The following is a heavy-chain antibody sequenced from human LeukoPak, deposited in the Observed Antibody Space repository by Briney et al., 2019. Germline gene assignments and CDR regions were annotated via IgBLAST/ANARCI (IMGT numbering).Heavy chain of an antibody. J-gene: IGHJ5*02. CDR1: GGSINSYY. V-gene: IGHV4-59*12. CDR3: AREVHYDFWSGFRGWFDP. Sequence: SETLSLTCTVSGGSINSYYWSWIRQPPGKGLEWIGYIYYSGSTNYNPSLKSRVTISVDTSKNQFSLKLSSVTAADTAVYYCAREVHYDFWSGFRGWFDPWGQGTLVTVSS. D-gene: IGHD3-3*01. CDR2: IYYSGST.